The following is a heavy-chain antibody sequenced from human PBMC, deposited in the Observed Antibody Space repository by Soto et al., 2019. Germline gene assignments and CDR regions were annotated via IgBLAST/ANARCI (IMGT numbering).Heavy chain of an antibody. J-gene: IGHJ4*02. CDR1: AFPFSIYA. D-gene: IGHD1-26*01. CDR2: IAGSGGDI. V-gene: IGHV3-23*01. Sequence: GGSLRLSCAASAFPFSIYAMAWVRQAPGRGLEWVSSIAGSGGDISYADSVKGRFTISRDNSKNTLYLQMDSLRAEDTAIYYCAKKYRGTYPFDNWGQGTLVTVSS. CDR3: AKKYRGTYPFDN.